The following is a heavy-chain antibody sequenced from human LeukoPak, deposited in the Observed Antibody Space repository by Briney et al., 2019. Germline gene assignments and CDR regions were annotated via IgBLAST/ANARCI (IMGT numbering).Heavy chain of an antibody. CDR3: ARHLQGGISPWIFDY. CDR2: IYHSGST. Sequence: SETLSLTCVVSGYSISSGYYWGWIRQPPGKGLEWIGSIYHSGSTYYNPPLKSRVTISVDTSKNQFSLKLTSVTAADTAVYSCARHLQGGISPWIFDYWGQGTLITVSS. D-gene: IGHD1-1*01. CDR1: GYSISSGYY. V-gene: IGHV4-38-2*01. J-gene: IGHJ4*02.